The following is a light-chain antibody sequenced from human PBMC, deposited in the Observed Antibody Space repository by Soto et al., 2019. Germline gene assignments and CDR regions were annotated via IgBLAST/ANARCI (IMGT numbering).Light chain of an antibody. CDR1: SSDVGGYNY. V-gene: IGLV2-8*01. CDR2: DVS. Sequence: QSALTQPLSASGSPGQSVTISCTGTSSDVGGYNYVSWYQQHPGKAPKLMIYDVSKRPSGVPDRFSGSKSGNTASLTVSGLQAEDEADYYCSSYAGSYKKVFGGGTKVTVL. CDR3: SSYAGSYKKV. J-gene: IGLJ2*01.